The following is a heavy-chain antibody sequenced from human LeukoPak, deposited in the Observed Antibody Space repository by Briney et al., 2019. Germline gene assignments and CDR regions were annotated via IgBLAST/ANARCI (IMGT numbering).Heavy chain of an antibody. Sequence: GGSLRLSCAASGFTFSSYSMNWVRQAPGKGLQWVSSISSRSDYIYYADSLKGRFTISRDNSKNTLYLQMNSLRAEDTAVYYCAKDRTRSYGSGSYGYWGQGTLVTVSS. J-gene: IGHJ4*02. CDR2: ISSRSDYI. CDR3: AKDRTRSYGSGSYGY. CDR1: GFTFSSYS. D-gene: IGHD3-10*01. V-gene: IGHV3-21*04.